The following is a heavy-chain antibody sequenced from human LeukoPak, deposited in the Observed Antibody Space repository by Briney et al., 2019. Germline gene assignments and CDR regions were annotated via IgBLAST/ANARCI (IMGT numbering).Heavy chain of an antibody. V-gene: IGHV3-48*01. CDR2: ISSSSSTI. Sequence: PGGSLRLSCAASGFTFSSYSMNWVRQAPGKGLEWVSYISSSSSTISYADSVKGRFTISRDNAKNSLYLQINSLRAEDTAVYYCTVTPSYWGQEPWSPSPQ. CDR1: GFTFSSYS. CDR3: TVTPSY. D-gene: IGHD2-21*02. J-gene: IGHJ4*01.